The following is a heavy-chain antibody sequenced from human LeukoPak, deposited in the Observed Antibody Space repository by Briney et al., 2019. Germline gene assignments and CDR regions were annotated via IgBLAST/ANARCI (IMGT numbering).Heavy chain of an antibody. J-gene: IGHJ5*02. CDR1: GGSISSYY. V-gene: IGHV4-59*05. CDR2: IFYSGST. D-gene: IGHD5-24*01. Sequence: SESLSLTCTVSGGSISSYYWSWIRQPPGKGLEWIGSIFYSGSTYYNPSLKSRVTISVDTSKNQFSLKLSSVTAADTAVYYCARFRLMANWFDPWGQGTLVTVSS. CDR3: ARFRLMANWFDP.